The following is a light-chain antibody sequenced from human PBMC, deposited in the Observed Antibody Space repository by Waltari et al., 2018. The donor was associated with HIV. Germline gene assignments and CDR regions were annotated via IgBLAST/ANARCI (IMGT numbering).Light chain of an antibody. J-gene: IGKJ1*01. CDR2: VTS. CDR1: QSINNF. V-gene: IGKV1-39*01. CDR3: LQTYSTTWT. Sequence: DIQMTQSPSSLSAFVGDRVTITCRASQSINNFLTWYQQKPGKAPQVLIYVTSNLQSGVPSRFSVSRSGTDFTLTISSLQPEDSATYYCLQTYSTTWTFGQGTKVEIK.